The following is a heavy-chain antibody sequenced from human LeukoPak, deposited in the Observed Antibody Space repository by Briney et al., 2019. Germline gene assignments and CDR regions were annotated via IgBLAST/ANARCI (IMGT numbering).Heavy chain of an antibody. CDR2: IYSGGST. CDR1: GFSVSSNY. J-gene: IGHJ3*02. D-gene: IGHD2-15*01. V-gene: IGHV3-53*01. Sequence: GGSLRLSCAASGFSVSSNYMSWVRQAPGKGLEWVSIIYSGGSTSYADSVKGRFTISRDNSKNTLCLRMNSLRAVGTAIYYCARAYRSDWSEGAFHIWGQGTLVTVSS. CDR3: ARAYRSDWSEGAFHI.